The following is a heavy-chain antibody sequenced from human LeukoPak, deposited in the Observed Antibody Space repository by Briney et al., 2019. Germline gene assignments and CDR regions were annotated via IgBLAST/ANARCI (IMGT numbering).Heavy chain of an antibody. D-gene: IGHD2-15*01. CDR2: INPNSGGT. V-gene: IGHV1-2*02. Sequence: ASVKVSCKSSGYTFTGYYVHWVRQAPGQGLEWMGWINPNSGGTNYAQKFQGRVTMTRDTSISTAYMELSRLRSDDTAVYYCARAEHCSSGTWCDAFDIWGQGTMVTVSS. CDR1: GYTFTGYY. CDR3: ARAEHCSSGTWCDAFDI. J-gene: IGHJ3*02.